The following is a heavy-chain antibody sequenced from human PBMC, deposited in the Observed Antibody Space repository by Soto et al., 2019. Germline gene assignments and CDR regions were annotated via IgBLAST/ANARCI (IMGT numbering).Heavy chain of an antibody. CDR3: ARGEYYYGSGDYYFDY. D-gene: IGHD3-10*01. CDR2: IYYSGST. V-gene: IGHV4-30-4*01. CDR1: GGSISSGDYH. Sequence: QVQLQESGPGLVKPSQTLSLTCTVSGGSISSGDYHWSWIRQPPGKGLEWIGYIYYSGSTYYNPSLKSRVTISVDTSKNQFSLKLSSVTAADTAVYYCARGEYYYGSGDYYFDYWGQGTLVTVSS. J-gene: IGHJ4*02.